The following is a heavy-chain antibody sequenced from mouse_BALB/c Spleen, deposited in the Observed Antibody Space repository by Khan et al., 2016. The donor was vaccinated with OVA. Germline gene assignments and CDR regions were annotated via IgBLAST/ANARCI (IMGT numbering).Heavy chain of an antibody. CDR2: ISSGSSTI. CDR1: GFTFSSFG. Sequence: EVELVESGGGLVQPGGSRKLSCAASGFTFSSFGMHWVRQAPEKGLEWVAYISSGSSTIYYADTVKGRFTISRDNPKNTLFLQMTSLRSEDTAMYYCARNGDGSRSFYYWGQGTTLTFPS. CDR3: ARNGDGSRSFYY. D-gene: IGHD1-1*01. J-gene: IGHJ2*01. V-gene: IGHV5-17*02.